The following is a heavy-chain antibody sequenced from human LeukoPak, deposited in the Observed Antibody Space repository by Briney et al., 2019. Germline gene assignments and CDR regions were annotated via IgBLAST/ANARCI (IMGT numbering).Heavy chain of an antibody. Sequence: GGSLRLSCAASGFTYSTYAMSWVRQAPGKGQERVSTFTGGEGITHYADSVKGRFTISRDNSKNTLYLQMNSLRVEDTAVYYCAKDMGRGWCYFDYWGQGTLVTVSS. J-gene: IGHJ4*02. V-gene: IGHV3-23*01. CDR2: FTGGEGIT. CDR1: GFTYSTYA. CDR3: AKDMGRGWCYFDY. D-gene: IGHD6-19*01.